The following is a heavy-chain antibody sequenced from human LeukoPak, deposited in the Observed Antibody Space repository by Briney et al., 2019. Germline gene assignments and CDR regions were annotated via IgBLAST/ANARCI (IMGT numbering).Heavy chain of an antibody. CDR2: IYYSGST. CDR1: GGSISSSSYY. D-gene: IGHD3-3*01. V-gene: IGHV4-39*01. J-gene: IGHJ4*02. Sequence: SETLSLTCTVSGGSISSSSYYWGWIRQPPGKGLEWIGSIYYSGSTYYNPSLKSRVTISVDTSKNQFSLKLSSVTAADTAVYYCATQTPYDFWSGYPSFDSWGQGTLVTVSS. CDR3: ATQTPYDFWSGYPSFDS.